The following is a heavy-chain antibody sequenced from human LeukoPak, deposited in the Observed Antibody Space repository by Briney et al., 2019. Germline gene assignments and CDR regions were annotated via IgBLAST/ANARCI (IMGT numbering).Heavy chain of an antibody. CDR2: IKQDGSEK. J-gene: IGHJ4*02. Sequence: GGSLRLSCAVSGFTFSSYWMAWVRQAPGKGLEWVANIKQDGSEKYYVDSVKGRFTISGDNAKNSLYLQMNSLRAEDTAVYYRTRSYDYWGQGTLVTVSS. V-gene: IGHV3-7*01. CDR1: GFTFSSYW. CDR3: TRSYDY.